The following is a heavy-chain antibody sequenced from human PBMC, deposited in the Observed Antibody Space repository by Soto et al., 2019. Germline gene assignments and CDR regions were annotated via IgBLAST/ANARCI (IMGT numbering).Heavy chain of an antibody. V-gene: IGHV3-23*04. D-gene: IGHD3-3*01. Sequence: VQLVESGGGVVQPGRSLRLSCAASGFTFSSYGMHWVRQAPGKGLEWVSAISGSGGSTYYADSVKGRFTISRDNSKNTLYLQMNSLRAEDTAVYYCASIKGYYDFWTPPSYWGQGTLVTVSS. CDR1: GFTFSSYG. CDR2: ISGSGGST. CDR3: ASIKGYYDFWTPPSY. J-gene: IGHJ4*02.